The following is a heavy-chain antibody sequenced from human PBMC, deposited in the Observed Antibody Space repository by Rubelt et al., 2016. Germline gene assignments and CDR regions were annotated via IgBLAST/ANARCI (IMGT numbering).Heavy chain of an antibody. Sequence: PGGSLRLSCGASGLTVRSNYMSWVRQAPGKGLEWVSMINSAGDTYYADSVKGRFVISRDNSKNTLYLQMSSLRAEDTAVYYCARGRNWFNAFDIWGQGTMVTVSS. CDR3: ARGRNWFNAFDI. J-gene: IGHJ3*02. V-gene: IGHV3-66*01. CDR2: INSAGDT. CDR1: GLTVRSNY. D-gene: IGHD3-9*01.